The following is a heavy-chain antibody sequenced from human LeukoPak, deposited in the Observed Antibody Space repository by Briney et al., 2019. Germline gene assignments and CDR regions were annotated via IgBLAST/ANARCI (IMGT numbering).Heavy chain of an antibody. V-gene: IGHV5-51*01. Sequence: GGSPKISRQGSGYSLNSYWLGWVPQMPRKGLEWMGISYSDHSDTRSTPSFQSQVTISADKSIRTASPQWSSLKASDTAMYYSASLMTYYYDSSGRGYYFDYWGQGCLVTVSS. J-gene: IGHJ4*02. CDR1: GYSLNSYW. CDR3: ASLMTYYYDSSGRGYYFDY. D-gene: IGHD3-22*01. CDR2: SYSDHSDT.